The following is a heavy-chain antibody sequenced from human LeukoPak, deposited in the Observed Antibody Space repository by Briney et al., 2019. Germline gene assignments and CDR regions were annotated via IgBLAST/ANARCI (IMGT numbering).Heavy chain of an antibody. D-gene: IGHD4-17*01. V-gene: IGHV4-59*08. CDR1: GGSISSYY. CDR3: ARQGYGDSHDAFDI. Sequence: SETLSLTCTVSGGSISSYYWSWIRQPPGKGLEWIGYIYYSGSTNYNPSLKSRVTISVDTSKNQFSLKLSSVTAADTAVYYCARQGYGDSHDAFDIWGQGTMVTVSS. J-gene: IGHJ3*02. CDR2: IYYSGST.